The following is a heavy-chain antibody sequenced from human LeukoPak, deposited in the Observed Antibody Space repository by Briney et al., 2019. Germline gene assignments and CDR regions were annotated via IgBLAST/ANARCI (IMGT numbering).Heavy chain of an antibody. J-gene: IGHJ3*02. CDR2: IYYSGSA. V-gene: IGHV4-59*08. Sequence: PSETLSLTCTVYGGSIRNYYWGWIRQPPGKGLEWIGYIYYSGSANYKPSLKNRVTISVDTSKNQFSLNLSSVTAADTAVYYCARGTVTASMKAFDIWGQGTMVTVSS. D-gene: IGHD2-21*02. CDR1: GGSIRNYY. CDR3: ARGTVTASMKAFDI.